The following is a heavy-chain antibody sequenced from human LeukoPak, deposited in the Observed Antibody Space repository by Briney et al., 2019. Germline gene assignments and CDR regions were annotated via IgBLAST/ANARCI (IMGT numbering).Heavy chain of an antibody. CDR2: IRGNGATT. J-gene: IGHJ4*02. CDR1: GITFSSHA. CDR3: ARESDFDY. Sequence: GGSLRLSCAASGITFSSHAMTWVRQAPGKGLEWVAAIRGNGATTDYADSVKGRFTISRDNSKSTLYLQMNSLRAEDTAVYYCARESDFDYWGQGTLVTVSS. V-gene: IGHV3-23*01.